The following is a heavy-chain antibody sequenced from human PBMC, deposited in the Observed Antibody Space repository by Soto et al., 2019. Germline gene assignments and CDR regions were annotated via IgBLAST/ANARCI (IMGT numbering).Heavy chain of an antibody. CDR1: CGSISSGGYY. V-gene: IGHV4-31*03. CDR2: IYYSGST. Sequence: QVQLQESGPGLVKPSQTLSLTCTVSCGSISSGGYYWSWIRQHPGKGLEWIGYIYYSGSTYYNPSLKSRVTISVDTSKNQFSLKLSSVTAADTAVYYCARLTTGPLPPWRGAFDIWVQGTMVTVSS. J-gene: IGHJ3*02. D-gene: IGHD1-1*01. CDR3: ARLTTGPLPPWRGAFDI.